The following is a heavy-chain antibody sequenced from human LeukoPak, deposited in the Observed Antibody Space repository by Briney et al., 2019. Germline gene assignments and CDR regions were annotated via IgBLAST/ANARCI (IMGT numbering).Heavy chain of an antibody. CDR3: AKGEYCSSTSCYSSSDY. J-gene: IGHJ4*02. V-gene: IGHV3-23*01. Sequence: PGASLRLSCAASGFTFSSYAVSWVRQAPGKGLEWVSAISGSGGSTYYADSVKGRFTISRDNSKNTLYLQMNSLRAEDTAVYYCAKGEYCSSTSCYSSSDYWGQGTLVTVSS. D-gene: IGHD2-2*01. CDR1: GFTFSSYA. CDR2: ISGSGGST.